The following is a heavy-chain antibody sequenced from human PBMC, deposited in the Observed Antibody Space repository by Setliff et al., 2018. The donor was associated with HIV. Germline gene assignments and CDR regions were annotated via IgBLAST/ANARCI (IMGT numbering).Heavy chain of an antibody. CDR2: INHSGST. J-gene: IGHJ2*01. V-gene: IGHV4-34*01. D-gene: IGHD7-27*01. CDR3: ARANWGDWYFDL. CDR1: GGSFCGYY. Sequence: SETLSLTCAVYGGSFCGYYWSWIRQPPGKGLEWIGEINHSGSTNYNPSLKSRVTISVDTSKNQFSLKLSSVTAADTAVYYCARANWGDWYFDLWGRGALVTVSS.